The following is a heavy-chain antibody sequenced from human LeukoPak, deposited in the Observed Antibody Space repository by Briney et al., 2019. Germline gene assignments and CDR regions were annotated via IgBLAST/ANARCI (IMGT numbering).Heavy chain of an antibody. Sequence: GGSLRLSCVASGFTFSSHGMHWVRRAPGKGLVWVSRVSSGGSSTRYADSVQGRFTISRDNAKNTLYLQLNSLTAGDTAEYYCARGGSPPEALGDAFDIWGQGTMVTVSS. J-gene: IGHJ3*02. V-gene: IGHV3-74*01. CDR3: ARGGSPPEALGDAFDI. CDR1: GFTFSSHG. D-gene: IGHD1-26*01. CDR2: VSSGGSST.